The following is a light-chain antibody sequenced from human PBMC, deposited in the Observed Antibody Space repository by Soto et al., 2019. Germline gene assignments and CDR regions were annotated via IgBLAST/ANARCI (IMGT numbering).Light chain of an antibody. CDR1: QSLLHTNGYNY. V-gene: IGKV2-28*01. Sequence: EIVMTQCPLSLPVTPGEPASISCRSSQSLLHTNGYNYLDWYLQKPGQSPQLLIYLGSNRASGVPDRFSGSGSGTDFTLKISRVEAEDVGVYYCMQALQTPRTFGPGTKVDIK. J-gene: IGKJ3*01. CDR3: MQALQTPRT. CDR2: LGS.